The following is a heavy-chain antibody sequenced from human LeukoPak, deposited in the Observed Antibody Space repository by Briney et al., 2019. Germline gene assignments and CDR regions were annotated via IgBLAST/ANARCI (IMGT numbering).Heavy chain of an antibody. V-gene: IGHV3-23*01. J-gene: IGHJ4*02. CDR2: ISGSGGTT. D-gene: IGHD6-19*01. CDR3: AKDHLPGIVVADRDY. Sequence: GWSLRLSCAASGFIFSRYGMSWVRQAPGKGLEWVSAISGSGGTTYYADSVKGRFTISRDNSKNTLYLQINSLRAEDTAVYYCAKDHLPGIVVADRDYWGQGTLVTVSS. CDR1: GFIFSRYG.